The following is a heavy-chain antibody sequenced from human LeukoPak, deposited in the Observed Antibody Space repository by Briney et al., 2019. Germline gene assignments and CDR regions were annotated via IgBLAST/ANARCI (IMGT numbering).Heavy chain of an antibody. D-gene: IGHD1-26*01. Sequence: GGSLRLSCAASGFTFSSSAMSWVRQAPGKGLEWVAVIWYDGSNKYYAGSVKGRFTTSRDNSKDTLYLQMNSLRAEDTAVYYCATDRNSGKYYDYWGQGTLVTVSS. CDR2: IWYDGSNK. V-gene: IGHV3-33*08. J-gene: IGHJ4*02. CDR3: ATDRNSGKYYDY. CDR1: GFTFSSSA.